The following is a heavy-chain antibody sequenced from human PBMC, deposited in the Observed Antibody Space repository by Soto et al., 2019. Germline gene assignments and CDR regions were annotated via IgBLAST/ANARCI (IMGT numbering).Heavy chain of an antibody. CDR1: GFTFDDYA. CDR3: AKDGHYDFWREFDP. Sequence: PGGSLRLSCAASGFTFDDYAMHWVRQAPGKGLEWVSGISWNSTTIDYADSVKGRFTISRDNAKNSLYLQMNSLRAEDTALYYCAKDGHYDFWREFDPWGQGTLVTVSS. CDR2: ISWNSTTI. V-gene: IGHV3-9*01. D-gene: IGHD3-3*01. J-gene: IGHJ5*02.